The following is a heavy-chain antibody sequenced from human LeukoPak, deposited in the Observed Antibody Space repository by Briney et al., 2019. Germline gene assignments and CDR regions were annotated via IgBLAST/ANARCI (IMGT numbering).Heavy chain of an antibody. Sequence: SETLSLTCAVYGGSFSGYYWSWIRQPPGKGLEWIGEINHSGSTNYNPSLKSRVTISVDMSKNQFSLKLSSVTAADTAVYYCARGQTIFGVVPYYWGQGTLVTVSS. CDR3: ARGQTIFGVVPYY. CDR2: INHSGST. CDR1: GGSFSGYY. D-gene: IGHD3-3*01. J-gene: IGHJ4*02. V-gene: IGHV4-34*01.